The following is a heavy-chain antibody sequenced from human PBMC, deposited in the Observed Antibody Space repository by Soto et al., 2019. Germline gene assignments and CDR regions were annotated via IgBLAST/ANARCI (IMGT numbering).Heavy chain of an antibody. CDR1: GGSMNNYQ. CDR3: ARRTFPGVTDV. V-gene: IGHV4-59*08. D-gene: IGHD4-4*01. CDR2: IYKSGNP. J-gene: IGHJ6*04. Sequence: SETLSLTCTVSGGSMNNYQWTWIRQSPGKGLELIGYIYKSGNPNYSPSLKSRVTISVDTSKNQFSLKLSSVSAADTAVYFCARRTFPGVTDVWGKGNTVTVSS.